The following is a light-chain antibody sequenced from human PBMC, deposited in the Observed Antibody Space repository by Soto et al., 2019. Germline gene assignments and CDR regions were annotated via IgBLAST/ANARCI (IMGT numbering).Light chain of an antibody. V-gene: IGLV2-14*01. CDR1: SSDVGGYNY. CDR2: DVS. Sequence: QSVLTQPASVSGSPGQSITISCTGTSSDVGGYNYVSWCQQHPGKVPKLMIYDVSNRPSGVSNRFSGSKSGNTASLTISGLQAEDEADYYCSSYTSSSTHYVFGTGTKVTAL. J-gene: IGLJ1*01. CDR3: SSYTSSSTHYV.